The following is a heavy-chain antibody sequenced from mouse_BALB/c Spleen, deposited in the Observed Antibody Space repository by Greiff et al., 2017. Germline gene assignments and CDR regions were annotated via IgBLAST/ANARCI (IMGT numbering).Heavy chain of an antibody. V-gene: IGHV5-6-3*01. CDR2: INSNGGST. Sequence: EVKLVESGGGLVQPGGSLKLSCAASGFTFSSYGMSWVRQTPDKRLELVATINSNGGSTYYPDSVKGRFTISRDNAKNTLYLQMSSLKSEDTAMYYCARDSQLGWYFDVWGAGTTVTVSS. CDR1: GFTFSSYG. CDR3: ARDSQLGWYFDV. D-gene: IGHD4-1*02. J-gene: IGHJ1*01.